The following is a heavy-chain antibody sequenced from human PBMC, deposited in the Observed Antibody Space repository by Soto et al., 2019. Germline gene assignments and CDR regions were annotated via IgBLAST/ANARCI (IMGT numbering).Heavy chain of an antibody. CDR3: ASGRGYDILTGYYPYFDY. V-gene: IGHV3-9*01. D-gene: IGHD3-9*01. CDR2: ISWNSGSI. Sequence: PGGSLSLSCAASGFTCDDYAMHWVRQAPGKGLEWVSGISWNSGSIGYADSVKGRFTISRDNAKKSLYLQMNSLRAEDTALYYCASGRGYDILTGYYPYFDYRGQRTLVTVSS. J-gene: IGHJ4*02. CDR1: GFTCDDYA.